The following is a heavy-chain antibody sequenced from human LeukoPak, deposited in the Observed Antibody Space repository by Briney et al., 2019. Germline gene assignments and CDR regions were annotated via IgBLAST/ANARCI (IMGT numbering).Heavy chain of an antibody. Sequence: SETLSLTCTVSGGSISNHYWSWIRQPPGKGLEWIGYIYYSGSTNYNPSLKSRITISLDTSKNQFSLKLSSVTAADTAVYYCAREESMVRGTSWFDPWGQGTLVTVSS. CDR2: IYYSGST. CDR1: GGSISNHY. D-gene: IGHD3-10*01. V-gene: IGHV4-59*11. CDR3: AREESMVRGTSWFDP. J-gene: IGHJ5*02.